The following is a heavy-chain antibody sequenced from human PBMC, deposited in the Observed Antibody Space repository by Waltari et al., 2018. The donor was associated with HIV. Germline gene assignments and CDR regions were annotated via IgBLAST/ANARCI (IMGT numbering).Heavy chain of an antibody. Sequence: QVQLLQWGAGLLKPSETLSLTCAVYGGSFSGYYWSWIRQPPGKGLEWIGEINHSGSTNYNPSLKSRVTISVDTSKNQFSLRLTSVTAADTSVYYCARGALQWLVTYFDYWGQGTLVTVSS. V-gene: IGHV4-34*01. D-gene: IGHD6-19*01. CDR1: GGSFSGYY. CDR3: ARGALQWLVTYFDY. CDR2: INHSGST. J-gene: IGHJ4*02.